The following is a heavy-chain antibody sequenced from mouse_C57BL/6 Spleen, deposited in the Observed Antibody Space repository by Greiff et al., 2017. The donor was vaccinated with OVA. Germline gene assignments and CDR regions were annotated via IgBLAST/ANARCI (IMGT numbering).Heavy chain of an antibody. CDR1: GYTFTSYW. Sequence: QVQLQQSGAELAKPGASVKLSCKASGYTFTSYWMHWVKQRPGQGLEWIGYINPSSGYTKYNQKFKDKATLTADKSSSTAYMQLSSLTYADSAVYYCASRDSSGPAWFAYWGQGTLVTVSA. CDR3: ASRDSSGPAWFAY. CDR2: INPSSGYT. J-gene: IGHJ3*01. D-gene: IGHD3-2*02. V-gene: IGHV1-7*01.